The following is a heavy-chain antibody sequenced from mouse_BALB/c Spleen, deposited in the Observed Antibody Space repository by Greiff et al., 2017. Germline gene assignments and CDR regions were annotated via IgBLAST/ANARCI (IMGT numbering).Heavy chain of an antibody. D-gene: IGHD1-2*01. V-gene: IGHV5-6-4*01. CDR2: ISSGGSYT. Sequence: EVKLVESGGGLVKPGGSLKLSCAASGFTFSSYTMSWVRQTPEKRLEWVATISSGGSYTYYPDSVKGRFTISRDNAKNTLYLQMSSLKSEDTAMYYCTRDPITTATSGDYWGQGTTLTVSS. J-gene: IGHJ2*01. CDR3: TRDPITTATSGDY. CDR1: GFTFSSYT.